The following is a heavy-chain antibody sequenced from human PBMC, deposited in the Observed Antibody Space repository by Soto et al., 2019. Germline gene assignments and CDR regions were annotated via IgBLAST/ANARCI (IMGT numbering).Heavy chain of an antibody. Sequence: PGGSLRLSCAASGFTFSSYAMSWVRQAPGKGLEWVSAISGSGGSTYYADSVKGRFTISRDNSKNTLYLQMNSLRAEDTAVYYCAKGADIVVVVAATRWFDPWGQGTLVTVSS. J-gene: IGHJ5*02. CDR2: ISGSGGST. V-gene: IGHV3-23*01. CDR1: GFTFSSYA. D-gene: IGHD2-15*01. CDR3: AKGADIVVVVAATRWFDP.